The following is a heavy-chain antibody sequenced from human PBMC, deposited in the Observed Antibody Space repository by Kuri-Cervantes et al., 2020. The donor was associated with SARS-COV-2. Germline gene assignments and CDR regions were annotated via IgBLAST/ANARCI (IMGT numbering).Heavy chain of an antibody. D-gene: IGHD6-6*01. J-gene: IGHJ4*02. V-gene: IGHV3-23*01. Sequence: GGSLRLSCAAFGFTFSSYAMSWVRQAPGKGLEWVSAISGSGGSTYYADSVKGRFTISRDNSKNTLYLQMNSLRAEDTAVYYCAKDYYSSSSNYFDYWGQGTLVTVSS. CDR1: GFTFSSYA. CDR2: ISGSGGST. CDR3: AKDYYSSSSNYFDY.